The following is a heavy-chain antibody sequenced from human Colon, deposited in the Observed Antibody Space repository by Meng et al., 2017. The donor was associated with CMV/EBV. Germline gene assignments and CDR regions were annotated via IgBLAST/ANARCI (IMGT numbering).Heavy chain of an antibody. CDR1: GFSLTTTGAG. CDR3: ARHSLTILTD. D-gene: IGHD2-8*02. J-gene: IGHJ4*02. CDR2: IHWDDDK. Sequence: ITLKESGPALVKTTQPPTLTCTFSGFSLTTTGAGVAWVRQPPGKAPELLALIHWDDDKRYSPSLKNRLNITKDTSKNQVVFSMTDLDPADTGTFYCARHSLTILTDWGQGALVTVSS. V-gene: IGHV2-5*02.